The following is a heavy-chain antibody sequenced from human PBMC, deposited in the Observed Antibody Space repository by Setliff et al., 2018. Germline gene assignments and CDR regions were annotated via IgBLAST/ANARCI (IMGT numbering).Heavy chain of an antibody. Sequence: ASVKVSCKASGGTFSSYAISWVRQAPGQGLEWMGGIIPILGIANYAQKFQGRVTITADKSTSTAYMELSSLRSEDTAVYYCARVDCSSTSGYAGIYYYYMDVWGKGTTVTVSS. D-gene: IGHD2-2*01. CDR3: ARVDCSSTSGYAGIYYYYMDV. J-gene: IGHJ6*03. CDR2: IIPILGIA. CDR1: GGTFSSYA. V-gene: IGHV1-69*10.